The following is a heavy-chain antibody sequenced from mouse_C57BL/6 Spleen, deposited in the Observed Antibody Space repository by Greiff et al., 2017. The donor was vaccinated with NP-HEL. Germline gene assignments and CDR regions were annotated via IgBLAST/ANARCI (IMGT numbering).Heavy chain of an antibody. CDR1: GYSFTDYN. CDR2: ITPNYGTT. J-gene: IGHJ1*03. V-gene: IGHV1-39*01. D-gene: IGHD2-5*01. CDR3: ASYYSNIYWYFDV. Sequence: VHVKQSGPELVKPGASVKISCKASGYSFTDYNMNWVKQSNGKSLEWIGVITPNYGTTSYNQKFKGKATLTVDQSSSTAYMQLNSLTSEDSAVYYCASYYSNIYWYFDVWGTGTTVTVSS.